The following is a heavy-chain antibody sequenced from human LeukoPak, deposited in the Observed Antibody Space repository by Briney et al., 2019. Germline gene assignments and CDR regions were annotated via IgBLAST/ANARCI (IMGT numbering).Heavy chain of an antibody. J-gene: IGHJ4*02. CDR1: GYTFNGYY. D-gene: IGHD5-12*01. CDR2: INPSSGGT. CDR3: ARDRRGYSGYDMN. V-gene: IGHV1-2*06. Sequence: ASVKVSCKASGYTFNGYYMQWVRQAPAQGLEWMGRINPSSGGTDSAQKFQGRVTMTIDTSINTAYMELSSLTSDDTAVYYCARDRRGYSGYDMNWGQGTLVTVSS.